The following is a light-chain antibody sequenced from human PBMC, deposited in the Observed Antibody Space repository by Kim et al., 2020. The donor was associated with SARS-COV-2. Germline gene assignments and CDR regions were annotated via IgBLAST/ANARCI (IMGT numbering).Light chain of an antibody. J-gene: IGLJ3*02. CDR1: SGHSSSA. Sequence: QLVLTQSPSASASLGASVRLTCTLSSGHSSSAIAWHQQQPEKGPRFLMKLNSDGSHSRGDGIPDRFSGSSSGAERYLTISSLQSEDEADYYCQTWGTGWVFGGGTQLTVL. CDR2: LNSDGSH. V-gene: IGLV4-69*01. CDR3: QTWGTGWV.